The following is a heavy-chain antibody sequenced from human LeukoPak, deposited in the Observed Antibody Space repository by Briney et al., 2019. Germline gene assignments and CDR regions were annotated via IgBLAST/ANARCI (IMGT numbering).Heavy chain of an antibody. CDR1: GFTFSSYT. CDR3: VKQHGDWRPSGYFPH. CDR2: ITGNGDIT. V-gene: IGHV3-64D*06. D-gene: IGHD4-17*01. J-gene: IGHJ1*01. Sequence: PGGSLRLPCSASGFTFSSYTMYWVRQAPGKGLEYVSTITGNGDITNYADSVKGRFTISRDNSKNTLNLLMSSLRPEDTAVYYCVKQHGDWRPSGYFPHWGQGTLVTVSS.